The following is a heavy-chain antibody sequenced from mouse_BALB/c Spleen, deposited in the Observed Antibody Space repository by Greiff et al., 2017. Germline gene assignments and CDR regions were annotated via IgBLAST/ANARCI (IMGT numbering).Heavy chain of an antibody. CDR3: TRGVTGSRYFDY. J-gene: IGHJ2*01. CDR2: IRLKSDNYAT. V-gene: IGHV6-6*02. D-gene: IGHD4-1*01. CDR1: GFTFSSYW. Sequence: EVNLVESGGGLVQPGGSMKLSCVASGFTFSSYWMSWVRQSPEKGLEWVAEIRLKSDNYATHYAESVKGKFTISRDDSKSRLYLQMNSLRAEDTGIYYCTRGVTGSRYFDYWGQGTTLTVSS.